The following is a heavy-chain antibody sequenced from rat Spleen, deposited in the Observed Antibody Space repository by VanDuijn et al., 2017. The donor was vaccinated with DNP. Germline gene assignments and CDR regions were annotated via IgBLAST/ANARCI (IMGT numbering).Heavy chain of an antibody. V-gene: IGHV5-7*01. J-gene: IGHJ2*01. Sequence: EVQLVESGGGLVQPGRSLKLSCVASGFTFSDYNMAWVRQAPKKGLEWVASISYDGSSTYYRDSVKGRLTISGDNEKSTLYLQMDSLRSEDTATYYCARPDYWGQGVMVTVSS. CDR1: GFTFSDYN. CDR3: ARPDY. CDR2: ISYDGSST.